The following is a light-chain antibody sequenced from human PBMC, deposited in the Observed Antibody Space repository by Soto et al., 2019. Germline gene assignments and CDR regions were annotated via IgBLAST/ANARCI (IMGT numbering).Light chain of an antibody. CDR1: QSLVHSDGNTY. CDR3: MQATRSPWT. CDR2: KVS. V-gene: IGKV2-24*01. Sequence: DIVMTQTPLSSPVTLGQAASISCTSSQSLVHSDGNTYLSWFQQRPGQPPRLLIYKVSDRFSGVPERFSGSGAGTDFTLTISRVEAEDVGAYYGMQATRSPWTFGQGTKVEIK. J-gene: IGKJ1*01.